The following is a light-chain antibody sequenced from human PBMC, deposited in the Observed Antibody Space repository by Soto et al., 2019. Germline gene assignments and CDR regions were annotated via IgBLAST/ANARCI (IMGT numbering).Light chain of an antibody. J-gene: IGKJ3*01. Sequence: DIQKTKCPSSLSASVGDRVTITCRASQGIANGLAWYQQRPGKVPKLLIYDASTLQSGVPSRFSGSGSGTDFTLTISSLQPEDVATHYCQKYNGSPPFTFGPGTTVDIK. CDR1: QGIANG. V-gene: IGKV1-27*01. CDR3: QKYNGSPPFT. CDR2: DAS.